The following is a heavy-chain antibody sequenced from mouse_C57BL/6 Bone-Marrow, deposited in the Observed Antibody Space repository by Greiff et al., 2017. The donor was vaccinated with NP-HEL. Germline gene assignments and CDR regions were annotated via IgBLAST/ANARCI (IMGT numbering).Heavy chain of an antibody. V-gene: IGHV2-2*01. CDR2: IWSGGST. CDR3: ARNYGSSYVPPWSAY. J-gene: IGHJ3*01. CDR1: GFSLTSYG. Sequence: QVQLQQSGPGLVQPSQSLSITCTVSGFSLTSYGVHWVRQSPGKGLEWLGVIWSGGSTDYNAAFISRLSIRKDHSKSHVFFKMTSLQADDTAIYYCARNYGSSYVPPWSAYWGQGTLVTVSA. D-gene: IGHD1-1*01.